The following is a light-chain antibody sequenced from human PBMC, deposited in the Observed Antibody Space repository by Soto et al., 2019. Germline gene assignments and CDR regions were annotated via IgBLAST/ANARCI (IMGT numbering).Light chain of an antibody. V-gene: IGLV1-47*01. CDR1: SSNIGTNY. CDR3: AAWDDNPSANYV. CDR2: RNT. J-gene: IGLJ1*01. Sequence: QSVLTQPPSASGTPGQRVTISCSGSSSNIGTNYVYWYQQLPGTAPKLLIYRNTQRPSGVPDRFSGSKSGTSASLATSGLRSEDEADYYCAAWDDNPSANYVFGTGTKVTVL.